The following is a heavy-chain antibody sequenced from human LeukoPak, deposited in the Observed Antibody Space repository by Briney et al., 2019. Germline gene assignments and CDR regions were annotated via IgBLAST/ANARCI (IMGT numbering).Heavy chain of an antibody. Sequence: GGSLRLSCAASGFTFSSYSMNWVRQAPGKGLEWVSSISSSSSYIYYADSVKGRFTISRDNSKNTLYLQMNSLRAEDTAVYYCAKGGMATTDYWGQGTLVTVSS. V-gene: IGHV3-21*04. J-gene: IGHJ4*02. CDR3: AKGGMATTDY. CDR1: GFTFSSYS. D-gene: IGHD5-24*01. CDR2: ISSSSSYI.